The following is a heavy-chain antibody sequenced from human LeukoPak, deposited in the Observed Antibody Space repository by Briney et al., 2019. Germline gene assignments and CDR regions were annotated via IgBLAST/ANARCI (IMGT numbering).Heavy chain of an antibody. J-gene: IGHJ6*02. Sequence: SETLSLTCTVSGGSISSSSYYWGWIRKRPGKVLEWIGSIYYSGSTYYNPSLKSRVTISVDTSKNQFSLKLSSVTAADTAVYYCARSSEYYGMDVWGQGTTVTVSS. V-gene: IGHV4-39*01. CDR3: ARSSEYYGMDV. CDR2: IYYSGST. CDR1: GGSISSSSYY.